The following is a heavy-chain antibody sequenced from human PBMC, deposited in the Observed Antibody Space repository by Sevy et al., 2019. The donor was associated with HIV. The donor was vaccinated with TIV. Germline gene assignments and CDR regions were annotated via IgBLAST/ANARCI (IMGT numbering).Heavy chain of an antibody. CDR2: ISGSGGST. CDR3: AKDADYDFWSGYYFDY. Sequence: GGSLRLSCAASGFTFSSYAMSWVRQAPGKGLEWVSAISGSGGSTYYADSVKGRFTISRDNSKNTLYLQMNSLRAEETAVYYCAKDADYDFWSGYYFDYWGQGTLVTVSS. CDR1: GFTFSSYA. J-gene: IGHJ4*02. D-gene: IGHD3-3*01. V-gene: IGHV3-23*01.